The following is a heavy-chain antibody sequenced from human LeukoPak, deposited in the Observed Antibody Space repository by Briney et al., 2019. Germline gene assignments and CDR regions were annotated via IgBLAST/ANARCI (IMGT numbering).Heavy chain of an antibody. D-gene: IGHD6-13*01. CDR2: IYPGDSDT. Sequence: GESLKITCKGSGYSFTSYWIGWVRQTPGKGLEWMGIIYPGDSDTRYSPSFQGQVTISADKSISTAYLQWSSLKASDTAMYYCARRVGSSSWSKRSSWFDPWGQGTLVTVSS. CDR1: GYSFTSYW. CDR3: ARRVGSSSWSKRSSWFDP. J-gene: IGHJ5*02. V-gene: IGHV5-51*01.